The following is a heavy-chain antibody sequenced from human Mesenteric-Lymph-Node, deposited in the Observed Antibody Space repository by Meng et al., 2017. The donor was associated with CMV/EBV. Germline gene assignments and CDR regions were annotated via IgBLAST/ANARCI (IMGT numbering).Heavy chain of an antibody. CDR3: AREQWGYSSSWYDY. D-gene: IGHD6-13*01. Sequence: SETLSLTCAVYGGSFSGYYWSWIRQPPGKGLEWIGEINHSGSTNYNPSLKSRVTISVDTSKNQFSLKLSSVTAADTAVYYCAREQWGYSSSWYDYWGQGTQVTVSS. CDR1: GGSFSGYY. V-gene: IGHV4-34*01. J-gene: IGHJ4*02. CDR2: INHSGST.